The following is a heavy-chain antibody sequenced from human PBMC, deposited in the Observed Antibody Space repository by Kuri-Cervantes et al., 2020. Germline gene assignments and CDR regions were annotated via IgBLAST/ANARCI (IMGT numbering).Heavy chain of an antibody. CDR2: INHNSGGK. J-gene: IGHJ6*02. V-gene: IGHV1-2*02. Sequence: ASVKVSCQASGYTFTSYDIHWVRQATGQGLEGLGWINHNSGGKNYAQKFQGRVTMTRDTSISTAYMELSRLRSDDTAVYYCARDPVVWYYYDSSGYEVRYYGMDVWGQGTTVTVSS. CDR1: GYTFTSYD. D-gene: IGHD3-22*01. CDR3: ARDPVVWYYYDSSGYEVRYYGMDV.